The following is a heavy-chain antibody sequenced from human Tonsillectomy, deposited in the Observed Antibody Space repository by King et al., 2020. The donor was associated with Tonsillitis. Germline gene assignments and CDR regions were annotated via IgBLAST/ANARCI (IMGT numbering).Heavy chain of an antibody. V-gene: IGHV3-30*02. Sequence: VQLVESGGGVVQPGGSLRLSCAASGFTFSSYGMHWVRQAPGKGLEWVAFIRYDGSNKYYADSVKGRFPISRDNSKHTLSLQVNSLRAEDTAVYYCAKGRLADCSSTSCYGFDYWGQGTLVTVSS. CDR2: IRYDGSNK. J-gene: IGHJ4*02. CDR1: GFTFSSYG. D-gene: IGHD2-2*01. CDR3: AKGRLADCSSTSCYGFDY.